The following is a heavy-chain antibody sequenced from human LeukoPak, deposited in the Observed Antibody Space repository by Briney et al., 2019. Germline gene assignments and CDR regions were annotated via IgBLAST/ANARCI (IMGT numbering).Heavy chain of an antibody. CDR2: IYYSGST. J-gene: IGHJ3*02. Sequence: SETLSLTCTVSGGSISSSSYYWGWIRQPPGKGLEWIGSIYYSGSTYYNPSLKSRVTISVDTSKNQFSLKLSSVTAADTAVYYCARLTYYYDSSGYYSGDDAFDIWGQGTMVTVSS. V-gene: IGHV4-39*07. CDR3: ARLTYYYDSSGYYSGDDAFDI. D-gene: IGHD3-22*01. CDR1: GGSISSSSYY.